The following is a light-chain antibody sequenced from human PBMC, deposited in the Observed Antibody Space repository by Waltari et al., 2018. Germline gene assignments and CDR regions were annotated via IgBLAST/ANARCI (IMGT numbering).Light chain of an antibody. Sequence: QAVVHQPSSPSAPPAASASLTSTLRSGLIVRTYNIYWYPQKPGSPPRFLLRYYSASDKHKSFGVPSRFSGSKDVSANSGILLGSGLQSEDEDDYYCMVSYSAAWVFGVGTKLNVL. V-gene: IGLV5-45*03. J-gene: IGLJ3*02. CDR1: SGLIVRTYN. CDR2: YYSASDK. CDR3: MVSYSAAWV.